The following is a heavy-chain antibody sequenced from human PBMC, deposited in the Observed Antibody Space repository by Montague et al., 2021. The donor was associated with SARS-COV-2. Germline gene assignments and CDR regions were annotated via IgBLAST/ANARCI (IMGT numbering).Heavy chain of an antibody. D-gene: IGHD6-19*01. CDR1: GGSISSYY. CDR2: IYYSGST. CDR3: ARGSGWMGNAFDI. V-gene: IGHV4-59*01. Sequence: TLSLTCTVSGGSISSYYWRWIRQPPGKGLEWIGYIYYSGSTNYXPSLKSRVTISVDTSKSQFSLKLSSVTAADTAVYYCARGSGWMGNAFDIRGQGTMVTVSS. J-gene: IGHJ3*02.